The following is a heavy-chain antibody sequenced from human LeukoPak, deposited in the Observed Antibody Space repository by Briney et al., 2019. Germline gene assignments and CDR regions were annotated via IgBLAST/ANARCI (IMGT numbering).Heavy chain of an antibody. CDR3: ASASSHRIAAGGDY. J-gene: IGHJ4*01. Sequence: PGGSLRLSCEASGFMFTNYWMHWVRQGQGKGLVRVSRISNDGSSRHYADSVKGRFTISRDNSKNMMYLQMNSLRAEDTAVYYCASASSHRIAAGGDYWGHGTLVTVSS. CDR1: GFMFTNYW. CDR2: ISNDGSSR. V-gene: IGHV3-74*01. D-gene: IGHD6-13*01.